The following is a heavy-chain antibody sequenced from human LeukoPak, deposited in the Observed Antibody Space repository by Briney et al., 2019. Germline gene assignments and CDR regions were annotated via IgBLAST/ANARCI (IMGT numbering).Heavy chain of an antibody. D-gene: IGHD3-16*01. J-gene: IGHJ6*02. CDR2: ISSSSSYI. V-gene: IGHV3-21*01. Sequence: GSLRLSCAASGFTFKTYTMHWVRQAPGMGLEWVSSISSSSSYIFYADSVKGRFTISRDNAKNSLYLQMSSLRAEDAAVYYCGREGGYQYYYAMDVWGQGTTVTVSS. CDR1: GFTFKTYT. CDR3: GREGGYQYYYAMDV.